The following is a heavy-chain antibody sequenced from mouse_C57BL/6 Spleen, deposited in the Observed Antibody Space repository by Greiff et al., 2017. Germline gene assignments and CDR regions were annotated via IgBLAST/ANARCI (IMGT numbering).Heavy chain of an antibody. D-gene: IGHD2-1*01. Sequence: EVKLMESGAELVKPGASVKLSCTASGFNFKDYYMHWVKQRPEQGLEWIGRIDPEDGETKYAQKFQGKATITADTSSNTAYLQLISLSSDDTAVYCCASGNQFAYWGQGTLVTVSA. J-gene: IGHJ3*01. CDR1: GFNFKDYY. V-gene: IGHV14-2*01. CDR3: ASGNQFAY. CDR2: IDPEDGET.